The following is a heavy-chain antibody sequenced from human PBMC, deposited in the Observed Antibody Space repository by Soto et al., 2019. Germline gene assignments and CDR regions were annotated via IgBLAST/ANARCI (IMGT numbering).Heavy chain of an antibody. CDR2: INPNSGGT. J-gene: IGHJ6*02. CDR3: ATSRVVVVVAATLDGADYYGKYV. CDR1: GYTFTGYY. V-gene: IGHV1-2*04. D-gene: IGHD2-15*01. Sequence: ASVKVSCKASGYTFTGYYMHWVRQAPGQGLEWMGWINPNSGGTNYAQKFQGWVTMTRDTSISTAYVELSRLRSDDTAVYYCATSRVVVVVAATLDGADYYGKYVWGQRTTVTGSS.